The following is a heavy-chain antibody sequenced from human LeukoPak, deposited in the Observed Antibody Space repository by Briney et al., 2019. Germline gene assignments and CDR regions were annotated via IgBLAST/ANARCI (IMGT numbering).Heavy chain of an antibody. CDR2: INHSGST. CDR3: ARTLGYCSSTSCSQTFDY. Sequence: SETLSLTCAVYGGSFSGYYWSWIRQPPGKGLEWIGEINHSGSTNYNPSLKSRVTISVDTSKNQFSLKLSSVTAEDTAVYYCARTLGYCSSTSCSQTFDYWGQGTLVTVSS. J-gene: IGHJ4*02. D-gene: IGHD2-2*01. CDR1: GGSFSGYY. V-gene: IGHV4-34*01.